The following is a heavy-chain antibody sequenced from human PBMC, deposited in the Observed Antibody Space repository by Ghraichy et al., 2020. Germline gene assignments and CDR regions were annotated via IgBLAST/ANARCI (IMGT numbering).Heavy chain of an antibody. CDR3: ARDNQGGYGGAFDM. J-gene: IGHJ3*02. Sequence: GESLNISRATSGFTFSNSDMHWVRQTTGKGLEWVSAIDTAGNTYYPGSVEGRFTISRENADNSLYLQMNNLRAEDTAVYYCARDNQGGYGGAFDMWGRGTVVTVSS. CDR2: IDTAGNT. CDR1: GFTFSNSD. D-gene: IGHD4-23*01. V-gene: IGHV3-13*01.